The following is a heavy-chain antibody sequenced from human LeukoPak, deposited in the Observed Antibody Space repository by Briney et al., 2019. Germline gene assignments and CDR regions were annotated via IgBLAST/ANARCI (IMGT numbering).Heavy chain of an antibody. V-gene: IGHV3-7*01. CDR3: ARDGGIIRFGGQDV. J-gene: IGHJ6*02. CDR1: GFTFSSYW. D-gene: IGHD3-16*01. CDR2: MNRDGSEK. Sequence: GGSLRPSCAASGFTFSSYWMSCVRQAPGKGLEWVANMNRDGSEKNYVDSIKGRFTISRDNAANSLYLQMNSLRVEDTAVYYCARDGGIIRFGGQDVWGQGTTVTVSS.